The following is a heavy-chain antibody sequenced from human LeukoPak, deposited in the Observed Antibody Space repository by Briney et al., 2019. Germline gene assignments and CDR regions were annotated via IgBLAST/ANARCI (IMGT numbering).Heavy chain of an antibody. Sequence: ASVKVSCKASGGTFSSYAISWVRQAPGQGLEWMGWMNPNSGNTGYAQKFQGRVTMTRNTSISTAYMELSSLRSEDTAVYYCAAVGGIVGVDYWAREPWSLSPQ. CDR2: MNPNSGNT. CDR3: AAVGGIVGVDY. J-gene: IGHJ4*02. D-gene: IGHD1-26*01. CDR1: GGTFSSYA. V-gene: IGHV1-8*02.